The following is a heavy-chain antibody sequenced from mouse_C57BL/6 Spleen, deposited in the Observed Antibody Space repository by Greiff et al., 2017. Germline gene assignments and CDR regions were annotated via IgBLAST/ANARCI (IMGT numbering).Heavy chain of an antibody. CDR2: IVPSDSYT. J-gene: IGHJ1*03. D-gene: IGHD1-1*01. Sequence: QVQLQQPGAELVMPGASVKLSCKASGYTFTSYWMHWVKQRPGQGLEWIGEIVPSDSYTNYNQKFKGKSTLTVDKSSSTAYMQLSSLTSEDSAVYYGARGPVVGYFDVWGTGTTVTVSS. CDR3: ARGPVVGYFDV. CDR1: GYTFTSYW. V-gene: IGHV1-69*01.